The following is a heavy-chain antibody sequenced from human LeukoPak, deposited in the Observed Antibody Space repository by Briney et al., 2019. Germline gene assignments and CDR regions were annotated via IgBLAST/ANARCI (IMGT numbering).Heavy chain of an antibody. CDR1: GGSISSYY. CDR2: IYYSGST. V-gene: IGHV4-59*01. CDR3: ARDLGYCSGGSCYSTVSYAFDI. Sequence: SETLSLTCTVSGGSISSYYWSWIRQPPGKGLEWIGYIYYSGSTNYNPSLKSRVTISVDTSKNQFSLKLSSVTAADTAVYYCARDLGYCSGGSCYSTVSYAFDIWGQGTMVTVSS. J-gene: IGHJ3*02. D-gene: IGHD2-15*01.